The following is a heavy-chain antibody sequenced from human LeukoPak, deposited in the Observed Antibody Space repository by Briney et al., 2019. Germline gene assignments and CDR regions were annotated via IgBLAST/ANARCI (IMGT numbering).Heavy chain of an antibody. V-gene: IGHV3-33*03. CDR2: IWHDGSNK. J-gene: IGHJ4*02. Sequence: GGSLRLSRAASGFTFSDYGMHWVRQAPGKGLEWVAVIWHDGSNKYYADSAKGRLTISRDNSKSTLYLQMNSLRAEDTAVYYCALGDPSTRYSLCNCWGQGTLVTVSS. D-gene: IGHD3-22*01. CDR3: ALGDPSTRYSLCNC. CDR1: GFTFSDYG.